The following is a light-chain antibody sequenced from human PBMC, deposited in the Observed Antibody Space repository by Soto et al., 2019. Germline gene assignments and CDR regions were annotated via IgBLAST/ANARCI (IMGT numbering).Light chain of an antibody. V-gene: IGKV1-39*01. CDR3: HQSYETPHT. J-gene: IGKJ4*01. CDR1: QNIDRD. CDR2: GAS. Sequence: DIQVTQSPSSLSASVGDRVTITCRASQNIDRDLNWYQQKPGKAPKLLIFGASSLHSGIPSRFGGSGSGTDFTLTISDLQPEDFATYYCHQSYETPHTFGGGTNVEI.